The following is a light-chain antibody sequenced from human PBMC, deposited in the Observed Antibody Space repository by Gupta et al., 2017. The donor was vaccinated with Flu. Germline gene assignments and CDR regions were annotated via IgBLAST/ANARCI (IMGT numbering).Light chain of an antibody. CDR3: SSYTSSYTYV. Sequence: QSVLTQPPSVSGPPRQSVTISCTGNSSDVSHYDPFCCYQQPPGTAPKLIIYEVSNRPSGVPARFSGSKSGNTASLTISGRQVDDEADFYCSSYTSSYTYVFGTGTKVTVL. CDR1: SSDVSHYDP. CDR2: EVS. V-gene: IGLV2-18*02. J-gene: IGLJ1*01.